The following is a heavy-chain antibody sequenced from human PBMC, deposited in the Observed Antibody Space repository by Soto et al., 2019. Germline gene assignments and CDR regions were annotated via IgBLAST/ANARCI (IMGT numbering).Heavy chain of an antibody. Sequence: GGSLRLSCAASGFTFSSYSMNWVRQAPGKGLEWVSSISSSSSYIYYADSVKGRFTISRDNAKNSLYLQMNSLRAEDTAVYYCARRIPGRNAFDIWGQGTMVTVSS. CDR2: ISSSSSYI. V-gene: IGHV3-21*01. J-gene: IGHJ3*02. CDR1: GFTFSSYS. CDR3: ARRIPGRNAFDI.